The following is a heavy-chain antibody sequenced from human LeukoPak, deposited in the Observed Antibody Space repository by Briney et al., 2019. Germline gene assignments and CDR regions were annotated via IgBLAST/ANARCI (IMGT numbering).Heavy chain of an antibody. CDR1: GFTFSSYG. CDR2: ISYDGSNK. J-gene: IGHJ4*02. D-gene: IGHD6-19*01. V-gene: IGHV3-30*18. CDR3: AKDSIAVAGTYFDY. Sequence: GRSLRLSCAASGFTFSSYGMHWVRQAPGKGLEWAAVISYDGSNKYYADSVKGRFTISRDNSKNTLYLQMNSLRAEDTAVYYCAKDSIAVAGTYFDYWGQGTLVTVSS.